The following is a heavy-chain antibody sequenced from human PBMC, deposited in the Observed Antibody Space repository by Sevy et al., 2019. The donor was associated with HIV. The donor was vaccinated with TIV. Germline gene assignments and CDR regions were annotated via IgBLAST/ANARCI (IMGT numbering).Heavy chain of an antibody. J-gene: IGHJ5*02. CDR1: GFTFSSYS. D-gene: IGHD6-13*01. V-gene: IGHV3-21*01. Sequence: GGSLRLSCAASGFTFSSYSMNWVRQAPGKGLEWVSSISSSSYIYYADSVKGRFTISRDNAKNSLYLQMNSLRAEDTAVYYCARDAYSSSWSDNWFDPWGQGTLVTVSS. CDR2: ISSSSYI. CDR3: ARDAYSSSWSDNWFDP.